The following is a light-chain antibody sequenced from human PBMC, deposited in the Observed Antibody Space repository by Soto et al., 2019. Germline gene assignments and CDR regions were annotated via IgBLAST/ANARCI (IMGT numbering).Light chain of an antibody. CDR1: QTIGSW. V-gene: IGKV1-5*03. J-gene: IGKJ1*01. CDR2: KAS. CDR3: QHYNSYSEA. Sequence: DITMTQSPSTLSGSVGDRVTITCRASQTIGSWLAWYQQKPGKAPKLLIYKASTLKSGVPSRFSGSGSGTEFTLTISSLQPDDFATYYCQHYNSYSEAFGQGTKVDIK.